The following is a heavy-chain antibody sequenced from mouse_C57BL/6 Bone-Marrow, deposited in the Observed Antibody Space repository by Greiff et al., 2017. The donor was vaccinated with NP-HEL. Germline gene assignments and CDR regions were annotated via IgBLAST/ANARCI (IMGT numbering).Heavy chain of an antibody. CDR1: GYTFTSYW. CDR3: ATLEDYYGSSPPAFAY. D-gene: IGHD1-1*01. J-gene: IGHJ3*01. CDR2: IDPSDSET. Sequence: QVQLQQPGAELVRPGSSVKLSCKASGYTFTSYWMHWVKQRPIQGLEWIGNIDPSDSETHYNQKFKDKATLTVDKSSSTAYMQLSSLTSEDSAVYYCATLEDYYGSSPPAFAYWGQGTLVTVSA. V-gene: IGHV1-52*01.